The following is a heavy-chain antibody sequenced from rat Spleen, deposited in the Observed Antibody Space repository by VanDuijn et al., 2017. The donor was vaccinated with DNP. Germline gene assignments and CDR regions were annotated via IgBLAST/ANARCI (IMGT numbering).Heavy chain of an antibody. V-gene: IGHV2-41*01. Sequence: QVQLKESGPGLVQPSQTLSLTCTVAGFSLTSYNVHWVRQPPGKGLEWMGVIWNTGGTRYNSALKSRLSISKDTSKSQVFLKMNSLQTEDTATYYCARDRNGGYYYAMDAWGQGTSVTVSS. J-gene: IGHJ4*01. CDR1: GFSLTSYN. CDR3: ARDRNGGYYYAMDA. D-gene: IGHD1-11*01. CDR2: IWNTGGT.